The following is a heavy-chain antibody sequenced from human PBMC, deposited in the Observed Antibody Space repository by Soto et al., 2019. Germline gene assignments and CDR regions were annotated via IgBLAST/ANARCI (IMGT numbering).Heavy chain of an antibody. CDR2: ISGDGGST. D-gene: IGHD3-22*01. V-gene: IGHV3-43*02. CDR3: AKDTRRYDSSGYFDY. CDR1: GFTFDDYA. J-gene: IGHJ4*02. Sequence: GGSLRLSCAASGFTFDDYAMHWVRQAPGKGLEWVSLISGDGGSTYYADSVKGRFTISRDNSKNSLYLQMNSLRTEDTALYYCAKDTRRYDSSGYFDYWGQGTLVTVSS.